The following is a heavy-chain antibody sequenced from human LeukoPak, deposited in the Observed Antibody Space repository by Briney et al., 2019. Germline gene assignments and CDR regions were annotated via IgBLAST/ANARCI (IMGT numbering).Heavy chain of an antibody. CDR1: GFTFSSYW. D-gene: IGHD5-18*01. J-gene: IGHJ4*02. CDR2: IKQHGSEK. Sequence: EGSLRLSCAASGFTFSSYWMSWVRQAPGKGLEWVANIKQHGSEKFYVDSVKGRFTISRDNAKNSLYLQMNSLRAEDTAVYYCARYHRYSYGLFDYWGQGTLVTVFS. V-gene: IGHV3-7*01. CDR3: ARYHRYSYGLFDY.